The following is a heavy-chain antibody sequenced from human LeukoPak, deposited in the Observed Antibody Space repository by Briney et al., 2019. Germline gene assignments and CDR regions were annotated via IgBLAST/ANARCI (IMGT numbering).Heavy chain of an antibody. Sequence: SQTLSLTCTVSGGSISSGGYYWSWIRQHPGKGLEWIGYIYYSGSTHYNPSLKSRVTISVDTSKNQFSLKLSSVTAADTAVYYCASHCSSTSCYYEYFQHWGQGTLVTVSS. CDR2: IYYSGST. CDR3: ASHCSSTSCYYEYFQH. D-gene: IGHD2-2*01. V-gene: IGHV4-31*03. J-gene: IGHJ1*01. CDR1: GGSISSGGYY.